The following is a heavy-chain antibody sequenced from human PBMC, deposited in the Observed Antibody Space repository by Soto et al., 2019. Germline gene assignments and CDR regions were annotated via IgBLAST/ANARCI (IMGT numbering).Heavy chain of an antibody. CDR1: GYTFTSYG. D-gene: IGHD1-1*01. J-gene: IGHJ4*02. V-gene: IGHV1-18*01. Sequence: QVHLVQSGAEVKKPGASVKVSCKASGYTFTSYGITWVRQAPGQVLEWMGWLSAHNGNTDYAQKRQGRDIVPRDTSTSTAYMELRSLISDDTAVYYCARGRYGDYWGQGALVTVSS. CDR2: LSAHNGNT. CDR3: ARGRYGDY.